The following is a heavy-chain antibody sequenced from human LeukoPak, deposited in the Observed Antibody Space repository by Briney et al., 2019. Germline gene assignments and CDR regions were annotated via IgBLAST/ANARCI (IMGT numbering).Heavy chain of an antibody. CDR3: AKEMWFGELLSLDY. D-gene: IGHD3-10*01. J-gene: IGHJ4*02. CDR1: GFTFSSYS. V-gene: IGHV3-23*01. CDR2: IGGSEDYK. Sequence: PGGSLRLSCAASGFTFSSYSMTWVRQAPGKGLGWVSAIGGSEDYKHYADSVRGRFTISRDNSKNMLYLQMNSLRAEDTALYYCAKEMWFGELLSLDYWGQGTLVTVSS.